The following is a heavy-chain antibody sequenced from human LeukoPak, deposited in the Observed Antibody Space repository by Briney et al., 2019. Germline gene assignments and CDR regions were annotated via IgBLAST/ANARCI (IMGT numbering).Heavy chain of an antibody. V-gene: IGHV4-38-2*02. D-gene: IGHD3-10*01. J-gene: IGHJ6*04. CDR1: GYSISSGYY. Sequence: SETLSLTCTVSGYSISSGYYWGWIRQPPGKGLEWIGSIYHSGSTYYNPSLKSRVTISVDTSKNQFSLKLSSVAAADTAVYYCARRDYGSGPDVWGKGTTVTISS. CDR3: ARRDYGSGPDV. CDR2: IYHSGST.